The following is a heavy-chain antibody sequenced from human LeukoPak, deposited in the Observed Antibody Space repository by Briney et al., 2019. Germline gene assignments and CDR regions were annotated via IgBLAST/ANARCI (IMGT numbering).Heavy chain of an antibody. CDR3: ARARGSGRSWYFDR. Sequence: SGGSLRLYCAASGFTFSGYWMSWVRQAPGKGLEWVASVKQDGSDKYYVDSVKGRFTISRDNAKNSLYVQMNSLRAEDTAVYYCARARGSGRSWYFDRWGRGTVVTVSS. CDR1: GFTFSGYW. V-gene: IGHV3-7*04. J-gene: IGHJ2*01. D-gene: IGHD5-12*01. CDR2: VKQDGSDK.